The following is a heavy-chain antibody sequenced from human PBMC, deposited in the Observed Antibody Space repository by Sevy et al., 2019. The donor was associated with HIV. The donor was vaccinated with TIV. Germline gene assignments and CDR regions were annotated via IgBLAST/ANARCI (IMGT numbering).Heavy chain of an antibody. D-gene: IGHD2-21*02. J-gene: IGHJ4*02. Sequence: ASVKVSCKASGGILNNYGMNWVRQAPGQGLEWMGGIIPSVGIASYAQKIQGRAAITADESTSTMYLEVGRLRSDDTAVYFCACVRPCGGDCYVFDTWGQGTLVTVSS. V-gene: IGHV1-69*10. CDR2: IIPSVGIA. CDR3: ACVRPCGGDCYVFDT. CDR1: GGILNNYG.